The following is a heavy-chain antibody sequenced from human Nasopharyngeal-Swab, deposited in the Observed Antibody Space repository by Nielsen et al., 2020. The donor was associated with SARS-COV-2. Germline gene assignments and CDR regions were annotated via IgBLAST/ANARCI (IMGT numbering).Heavy chain of an antibody. D-gene: IGHD2-15*01. Sequence: GGSLRLSCAASGFTFSSYWMSWVRQAPGKGLEWVANIKQDGSEKYYVDSVKGRFTISRDNAKNSLYLQMNSLRAEDTAVYYCARDRVVATPFGGPEWSFDYWGQGTLVTVSS. J-gene: IGHJ4*02. CDR2: IKQDGSEK. CDR1: GFTFSSYW. V-gene: IGHV3-7*01. CDR3: ARDRVVATPFGGPEWSFDY.